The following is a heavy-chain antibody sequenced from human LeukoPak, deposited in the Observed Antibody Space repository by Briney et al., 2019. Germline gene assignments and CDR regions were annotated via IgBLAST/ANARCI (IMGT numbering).Heavy chain of an antibody. J-gene: IGHJ4*02. CDR1: GLTVSSNY. CDR3: ARVAAAGTPPYYFDY. Sequence: GGSLRLSCAASGLTVSSNYMSWVRQAPGKGLEWVSVIYSGGSTYYADSVKGRFTIPRDNPQNPLYLQMNSLRAEDTAVYYCARVAAAGTPPYYFDYWGQGTLFTVSS. D-gene: IGHD6-13*01. V-gene: IGHV3-53*01. CDR2: IYSGGST.